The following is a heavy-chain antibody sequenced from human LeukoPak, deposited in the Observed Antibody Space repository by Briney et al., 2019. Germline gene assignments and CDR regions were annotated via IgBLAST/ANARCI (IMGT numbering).Heavy chain of an antibody. D-gene: IGHD2-15*01. Sequence: GESLKISCKASDTCIICYWIGWVRQMPGKGLEWMGIFYPGDSDTTYSPSFQGQVTISADKSINTAYLQWSSLKASDAAIYYCERLDCSGVRCYGVDPWGQGTLVTVSS. V-gene: IGHV5-51*01. CDR1: DTCIICYW. CDR3: ERLDCSGVRCYGVDP. CDR2: FYPGDSDT. J-gene: IGHJ5*02.